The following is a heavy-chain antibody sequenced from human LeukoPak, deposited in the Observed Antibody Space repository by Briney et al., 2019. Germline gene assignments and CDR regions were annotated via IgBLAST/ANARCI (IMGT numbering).Heavy chain of an antibody. D-gene: IGHD6-19*01. CDR1: GFTFSSYA. CDR3: AKAVGQWLVEFDY. Sequence: GGSLRLSCAASGFTFSSYAMSWVRQAPGKGLEWVSAISGSGGSTYYADSVKGRFTISRDNSKNTLYLQMNSLRAEDTVVYYCAKAVGQWLVEFDYWGQGTLVTVSS. J-gene: IGHJ4*02. V-gene: IGHV3-23*01. CDR2: ISGSGGST.